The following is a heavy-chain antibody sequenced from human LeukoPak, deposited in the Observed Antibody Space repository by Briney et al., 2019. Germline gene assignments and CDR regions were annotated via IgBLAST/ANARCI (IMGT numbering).Heavy chain of an antibody. J-gene: IGHJ4*02. CDR2: ISYDGSNK. CDR1: GFSFSGFG. V-gene: IGHV3-30*18. CDR3: AKGSPYYFDY. Sequence: GGSLRLSCAVSGFSFSGFGMHWVRQAPGKGLEWVSLISYDGSNKYYADSVKGRFTISRDNSKNTLYLQMNSLRAEDTAVYYCAKGSPYYFDYWGQGTLVTVSS.